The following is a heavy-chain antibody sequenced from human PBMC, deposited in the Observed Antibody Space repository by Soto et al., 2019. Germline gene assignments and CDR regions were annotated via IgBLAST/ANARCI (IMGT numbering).Heavy chain of an antibody. Sequence: SETLSLTCTVSGGSISSGGYYWSWIRQHPGKGLEWIGYIYYSGSTYYNPSLKSRVTISVDTSKNQFSLKLSSVTAADTAVYYCARDKRHTTGDPDAFDIWGQGTMVTVSS. J-gene: IGHJ3*02. CDR2: IYYSGST. V-gene: IGHV4-31*03. D-gene: IGHD7-27*01. CDR1: GGSISSGGYY. CDR3: ARDKRHTTGDPDAFDI.